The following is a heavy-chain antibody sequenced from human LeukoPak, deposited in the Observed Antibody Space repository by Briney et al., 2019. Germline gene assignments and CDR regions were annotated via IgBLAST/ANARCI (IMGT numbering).Heavy chain of an antibody. CDR3: AKESESYDSSGSTLDY. CDR2: IRYDGSNK. CDR1: GFTFSSYG. J-gene: IGHJ4*02. D-gene: IGHD3-22*01. Sequence: GGSLRLSCAASGFTFSSYGLNWVRQTPGKVLEWVAFIRYDGSNKYYADSVKGRFTMSRDNSKNTLYLQMNSLRPEDTAVYYCAKESESYDSSGSTLDYWGQGNLVTVSS. V-gene: IGHV3-30*02.